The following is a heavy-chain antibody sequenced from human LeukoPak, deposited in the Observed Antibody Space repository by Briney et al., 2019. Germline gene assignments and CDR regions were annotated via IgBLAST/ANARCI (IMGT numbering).Heavy chain of an antibody. CDR3: ARRSDCSSTSCYDY. CDR2: MNPDSGNA. Sequence: ASVKVSCKASGYTFTNYDINWVRQATGQGLEWLGWMNPDSGNAGYAPKFQGRLTLTRDTSISTAYMELGSLRSEDTAVYYCARRSDCSSTSCYDYWGQGTLVTVSS. J-gene: IGHJ4*02. CDR1: GYTFTNYD. D-gene: IGHD2-2*01. V-gene: IGHV1-8*03.